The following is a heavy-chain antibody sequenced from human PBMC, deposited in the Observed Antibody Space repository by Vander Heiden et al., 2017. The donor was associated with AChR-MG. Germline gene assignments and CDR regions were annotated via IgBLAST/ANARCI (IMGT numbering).Heavy chain of an antibody. V-gene: IGHV4-31*03. CDR3: ARLHDQFLYDY. CDR2: VDFGGST. J-gene: IGHJ4*02. CDR1: GGSINSGAYS. D-gene: IGHD2-2*02. Sequence: QVQLQESGPRLVKPSQTLSLTCTVSGGSINSGAYSWSWVRQFPGKGLEWIGNVDFGGSTAYNPSLTSRLTISVDTSKSQFSLRLRSVTVADSALYFCARLHDQFLYDYWGQGTLGAVSS.